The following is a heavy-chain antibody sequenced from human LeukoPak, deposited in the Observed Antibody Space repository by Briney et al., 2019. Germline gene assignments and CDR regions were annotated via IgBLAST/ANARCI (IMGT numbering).Heavy chain of an antibody. D-gene: IGHD3-22*01. CDR2: TYYRSKFYS. CDR1: GDSVSSTSAA. CDR3: ARASAYYYNISAYYLDF. V-gene: IGHV6-1*01. J-gene: IGHJ4*02. Sequence: SQTLSLTCAVSGDSVSSTSAAWNWIRQSPSRGLEWLGKTYYRSKFYSDYAVAMKSRITINPDTSKNQFSLQLNSVTSEDTAVYYCARASAYYYNISAYYLDFWGQGTLVTVSS.